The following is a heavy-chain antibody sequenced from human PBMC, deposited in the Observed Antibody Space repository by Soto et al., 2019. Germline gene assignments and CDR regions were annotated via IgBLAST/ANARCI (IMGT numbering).Heavy chain of an antibody. V-gene: IGHV3-30-3*01. CDR2: ISYDGSNK. J-gene: IGHJ4*02. CDR1: GFTFSNYA. CDR3: ARAQVEKATIPASDY. D-gene: IGHD5-12*01. Sequence: QVQLVESGGGVVQPGRSLRLSCAASGFTFSNYAMHWVRQAPGKGLEWVAVISYDGSNKYYADSVKGRFTISRDNSKNTLDLQMNSLRAEDTAVYYCARAQVEKATIPASDYWGQGTLVTVSS.